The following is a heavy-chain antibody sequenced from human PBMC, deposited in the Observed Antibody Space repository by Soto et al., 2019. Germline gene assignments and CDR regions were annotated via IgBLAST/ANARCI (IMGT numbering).Heavy chain of an antibody. J-gene: IGHJ3*02. Sequence: QMQMQESGPGLVKPSETLSLTCTVSGGSISSNFYYWGWIRQPPGKGLQWIGNIYYRGSTNYNPSLKRPSTISRDTSKNQLSLKLSTVTAEDTAVYYWARQRVDFYSLNSFDIWGQGTLVTVSS. D-gene: IGHD3-3*01. CDR2: IYYRGST. V-gene: IGHV4-39*01. CDR1: GGSISSNFYY. CDR3: ARQRVDFYSLNSFDI.